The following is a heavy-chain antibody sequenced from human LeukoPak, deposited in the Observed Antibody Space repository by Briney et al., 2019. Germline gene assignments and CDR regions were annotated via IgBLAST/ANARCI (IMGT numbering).Heavy chain of an antibody. CDR2: IIPIFGTA. J-gene: IGHJ4*02. CDR1: GGTFSSYA. D-gene: IGHD5-24*01. Sequence: AASVKVSCKASGGTFSSYAISWVRQAPGQGLEWMGRIIPIFGTANYAQKFQGRVTITTDESTSTAYMELSSLRSEDTAVYYCAREGRDGYNRDYWGQGTLVTVSS. V-gene: IGHV1-69*05. CDR3: AREGRDGYNRDY.